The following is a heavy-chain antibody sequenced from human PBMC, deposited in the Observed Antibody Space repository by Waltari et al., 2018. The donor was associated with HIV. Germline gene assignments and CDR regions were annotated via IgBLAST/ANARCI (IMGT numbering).Heavy chain of an antibody. D-gene: IGHD2-15*01. J-gene: IGHJ4*02. CDR3: ASFKLSFFDH. CDR2: ISDASDTT. V-gene: IGHV3-11*01. Sequence: QVRLVESGGALVSPGGSLSLSGAASGFRFRGYYMGWLRQAPGKGLEWIAYISDASDTTYYADSVRGRFTISRDNAKDSLFLQMNSLRAEDTAIYYCASFKLSFFDHWGQGTLVSVSS. CDR1: GFRFRGYY.